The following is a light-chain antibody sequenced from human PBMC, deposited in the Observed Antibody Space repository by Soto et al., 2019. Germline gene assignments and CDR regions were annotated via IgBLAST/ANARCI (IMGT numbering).Light chain of an antibody. CDR3: QQYGSSPGT. V-gene: IGKV3-20*01. Sequence: EIVLTQSPGTLSLSPGERATLSCRASQSVTSTHLAWYQQKPGQAPRLLIYDASTRATGIPDRFSGSGSGTDFTLTISRLEPEDFAVYYCQQYGSSPGTFGQGTKVDIK. CDR2: DAS. CDR1: QSVTSTH. J-gene: IGKJ1*01.